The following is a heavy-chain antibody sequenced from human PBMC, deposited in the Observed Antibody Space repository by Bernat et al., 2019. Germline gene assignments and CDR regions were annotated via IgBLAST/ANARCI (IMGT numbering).Heavy chain of an antibody. CDR3: ATQPAATSTDV. Sequence: EVQLVESGGGLVQPGGSLRLSCAASGFTLSSFWMTWVRQAPGRGLEWGTNIKQDGSERNYVDSVKDRFTISRDNAENSLYLQMNNLRAEDTAVYYCATQPAATSTDVWGRGTTVTVYS. CDR1: GFTLSSFW. D-gene: IGHD2-2*01. CDR2: IKQDGSER. J-gene: IGHJ6*02. V-gene: IGHV3-7*03.